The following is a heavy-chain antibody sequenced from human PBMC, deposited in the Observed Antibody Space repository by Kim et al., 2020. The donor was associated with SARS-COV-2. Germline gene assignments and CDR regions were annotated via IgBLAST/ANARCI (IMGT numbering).Heavy chain of an antibody. CDR3: ARIKSRYYYDSGSYFGWFDP. CDR1: GYTFTTYR. J-gene: IGHJ5*02. Sequence: ASVKVSCKASGYTFTTYRITWVRQAPGQGLEWMGWINSYNGNTNYAQKFQGRVTMTRDTSTGTAYMELRSLRSDDTAVYYCARIKSRYYYDSGSYFGWFDPWGQGTLVTVSS. CDR2: INSYNGNT. V-gene: IGHV1-18*01. D-gene: IGHD3-10*01.